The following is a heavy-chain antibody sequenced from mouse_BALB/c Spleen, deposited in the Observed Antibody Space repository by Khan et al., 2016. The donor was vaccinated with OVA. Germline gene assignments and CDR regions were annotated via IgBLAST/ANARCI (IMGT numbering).Heavy chain of an antibody. CDR1: GFSLTSYG. D-gene: IGHD2-3*01. V-gene: IGHV2-6*02. Sequence: QVQLKESGPGLVAPSQSLSITCTVSGFSLTSYGVHWVRQPPGKGLEWLVVIWSDGSTNYNSVLKSRLSISQDNSKSQVFLKMNSLQTDDTAVYYCARWFDGYSSLYAMDYWGQGTSVTVSS. CDR2: IWSDGST. CDR3: ARWFDGYSSLYAMDY. J-gene: IGHJ4*01.